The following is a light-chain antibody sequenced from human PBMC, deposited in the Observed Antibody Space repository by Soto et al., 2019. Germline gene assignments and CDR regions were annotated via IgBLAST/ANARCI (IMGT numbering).Light chain of an antibody. Sequence: EIVMTQSPATLSVSPGERATLSCRASQSVSNNLAWYQQKPGQAPRLLIYGASTRPTGIPARFSGSGSGTEFTLTVSSLQSEDFAVYYCQPYDAWARTFDQGTKVEIK. CDR1: QSVSNN. CDR3: QPYDAWART. CDR2: GAS. J-gene: IGKJ1*01. V-gene: IGKV3-15*01.